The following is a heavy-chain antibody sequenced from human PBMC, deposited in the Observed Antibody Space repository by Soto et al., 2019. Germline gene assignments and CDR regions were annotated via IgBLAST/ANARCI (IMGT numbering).Heavy chain of an antibody. Sequence: QVQLVESGGGVVQPGRSLRLSCAASGFTFSDYAMHWVRQAPGKGLEWVALIAYDGSNTFYADSVKGRFTISRDNSKNTLYLQMNSLRSEDTAVYYCARGQGAYGGGWFDPWGLGTLVTVSS. V-gene: IGHV3-30-3*01. CDR2: IAYDGSNT. J-gene: IGHJ5*02. D-gene: IGHD5-12*01. CDR3: ARGQGAYGGGWFDP. CDR1: GFTFSDYA.